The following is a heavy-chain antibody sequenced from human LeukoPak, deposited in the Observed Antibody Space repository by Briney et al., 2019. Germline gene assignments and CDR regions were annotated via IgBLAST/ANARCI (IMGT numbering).Heavy chain of an antibody. V-gene: IGHV4-39*07. J-gene: IGHJ4*02. D-gene: IGHD6-13*01. Sequence: SETLSLTCSVSGGFISNSSYYWGWIRQPPGKGLEWIGSIYYTGSTYYNPSLKSRVTISIDTSKNQFSLKLTSLTVADTAVHYCARSPRNRGTSWLDYWGQGTLVTVSS. CDR2: IYYTGST. CDR3: ARSPRNRGTSWLDY. CDR1: GGFISNSSYY.